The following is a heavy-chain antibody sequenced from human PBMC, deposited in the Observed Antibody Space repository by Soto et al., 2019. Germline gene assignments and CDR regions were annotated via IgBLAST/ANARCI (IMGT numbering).Heavy chain of an antibody. CDR3: AKARGSNSWFNS. V-gene: IGHV3-9*01. CDR1: GFTFDDYA. Sequence: EERLVESGGGLVQPGSSLRLSCAASGFTFDDYAMHWVRQALGKGLEWVSGVSWSGGRIDYADSVKGRFSISRDNAKNSLYLQMNGLRIEDTALYYCAKARGSNSWFNSWGQGTLVTVSS. J-gene: IGHJ5*01. CDR2: VSWSGGRI. D-gene: IGHD3-16*01.